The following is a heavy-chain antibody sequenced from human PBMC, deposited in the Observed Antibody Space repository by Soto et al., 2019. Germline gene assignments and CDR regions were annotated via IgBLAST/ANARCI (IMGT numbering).Heavy chain of an antibody. CDR3: AVPDVVSRDYYYYGMDV. CDR1: GYSFTSYW. J-gene: IGHJ6*02. CDR2: IDPSDSYT. V-gene: IGHV5-10-1*01. Sequence: GESLKISCKGSGYSFTSYWISWVRQMPGKGLEWMGRIDPSDSYTTYSPSFQGHVTISSDKSISTAFLQWSSLKASDAAMYYCAVPDVVSRDYYYYGMDVWGQGTTVTVSS. D-gene: IGHD3-10*01.